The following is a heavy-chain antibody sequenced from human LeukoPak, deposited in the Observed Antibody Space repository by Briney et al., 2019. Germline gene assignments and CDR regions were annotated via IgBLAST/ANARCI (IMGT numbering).Heavy chain of an antibody. CDR3: ARLTSGAYDILTGYYADY. Sequence: SETLSLTCTVSGGSISTYYWSWIRQPPGKGLEWIGYIYYSGTTYYNPSLKSRVTISVDTSKNQFSLKLSSVTAADTAVYYCARLTSGAYDILTGYYADYWGQGTLVTVSS. J-gene: IGHJ4*02. V-gene: IGHV4-59*01. D-gene: IGHD3-9*01. CDR2: IYYSGTT. CDR1: GGSISTYY.